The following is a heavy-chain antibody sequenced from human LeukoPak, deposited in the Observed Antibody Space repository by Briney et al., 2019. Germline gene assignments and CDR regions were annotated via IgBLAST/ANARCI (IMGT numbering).Heavy chain of an antibody. D-gene: IGHD3-22*01. Sequence: GRSLRLSCAASGFTFSSYAMHWVRQAPGKGLEWVAVISYDGSNKYYADSVKGRFTISRDNSKNTLYLQMNSLRAEDTAVYYCARDVGSRFSDDSSGYYSDWGQGTLVTVSS. CDR3: ARDVGSRFSDDSSGYYSD. CDR1: GFTFSSYA. J-gene: IGHJ4*02. V-gene: IGHV3-30*04. CDR2: ISYDGSNK.